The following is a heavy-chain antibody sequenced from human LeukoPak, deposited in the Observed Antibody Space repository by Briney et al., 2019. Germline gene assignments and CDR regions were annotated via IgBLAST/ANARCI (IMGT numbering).Heavy chain of an antibody. V-gene: IGHV1-2*04. CDR1: GYTFTGYY. CDR3: ARERRSYYYYGMDV. Sequence: ASVKVSCKASGYTFTGYYMHWVRQAPGQGLEWMGWINPNSGGTNYAQKFQGWVTMTRDTSFSTAYMELSRLRSDDTAVYYCARERRSYYYYGMDVWGQGTTVTVSS. J-gene: IGHJ6*02. CDR2: INPNSGGT.